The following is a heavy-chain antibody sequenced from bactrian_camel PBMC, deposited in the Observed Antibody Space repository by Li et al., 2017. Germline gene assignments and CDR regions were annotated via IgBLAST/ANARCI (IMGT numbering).Heavy chain of an antibody. J-gene: IGHJ4*01. Sequence: VQLVESGGGSVQAGGSLRLSCAASVYTYGAFCMGWFRQAPGKEREGVAAIGGTGNTRYADSVKGRFTISKDNANNTLDLQIDSLQPEDTAMYYCAVLSQFNHCRGVLVGIWQQYASWGQGTQVTVS. CDR3: AVLSQFNHCRGVLVGIWQQYAS. CDR2: IGGTGNT. V-gene: IGHV3S55*01. D-gene: IGHD5*01. CDR1: VYTYGAFC.